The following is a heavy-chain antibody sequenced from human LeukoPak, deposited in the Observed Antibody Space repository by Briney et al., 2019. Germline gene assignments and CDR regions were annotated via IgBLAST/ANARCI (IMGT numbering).Heavy chain of an antibody. D-gene: IGHD3-22*01. CDR1: GFTFSSYA. J-gene: IGHJ4*02. V-gene: IGHV3-30*04. CDR3: ARPLYYYDSSGYSPTGY. Sequence: GGSLRLSCAASGFTFSSYAMHWVRQAPGKGLEWVALISYHGTNKYYVDSVQGRFTISRDNSKNTLYLQVNSLSAEDTSVYYCARPLYYYDSSGYSPTGYWGQGTLVTVSS. CDR2: ISYHGTNK.